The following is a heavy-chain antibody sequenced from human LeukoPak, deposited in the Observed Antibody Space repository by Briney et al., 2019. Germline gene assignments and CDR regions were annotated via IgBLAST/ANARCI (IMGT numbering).Heavy chain of an antibody. Sequence: SETLSLTCAVHGASFSGFFWSWIRQSPGKGLEFIGEISYEGSTNYKPSLNSRVTISVDTSKNQFSLKLSPVTAADTAVYYCARRVLYGSGSYYEQWGQGTLVTVSS. CDR2: ISYEGST. CDR1: GASFSGFF. V-gene: IGHV4-34*01. CDR3: ARRVLYGSGSYYEQ. D-gene: IGHD3-10*01. J-gene: IGHJ4*02.